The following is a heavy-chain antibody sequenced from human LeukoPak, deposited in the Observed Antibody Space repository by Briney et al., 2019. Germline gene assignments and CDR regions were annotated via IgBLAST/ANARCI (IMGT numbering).Heavy chain of an antibody. CDR3: VYYDSSYSVFDI. CDR2: IIPILGIA. Sequence: ASVKVSCKASGGTFSSYAISWVRQAPGQGLEWMGRIIPILGIANYAQKFQGRVTITADKSTSTAYMELSSLRSEDTAVYYAVYYDSSYSVFDIWGQGTMVTVSS. CDR1: GGTFSSYA. J-gene: IGHJ3*02. V-gene: IGHV1-69*04. D-gene: IGHD3-22*01.